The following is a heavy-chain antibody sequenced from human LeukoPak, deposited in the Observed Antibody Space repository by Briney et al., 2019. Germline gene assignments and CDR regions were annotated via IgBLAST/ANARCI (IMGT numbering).Heavy chain of an antibody. J-gene: IGHJ3*02. D-gene: IGHD3-22*01. CDR3: ARDQRITQIVVVTDTFDI. CDR1: DYTFTNYG. CDR2: ISAYNGNT. V-gene: IGHV1-18*01. Sequence: ASVKVSCRASDYTFTNYGISWVRQAPGQGLEWMGWISAYNGNTIYAQKFQGRVTMTTDTSTSTAYMELRSLRSDDTAVYYRARDQRITQIVVVTDTFDIWGQGTMVTVSS.